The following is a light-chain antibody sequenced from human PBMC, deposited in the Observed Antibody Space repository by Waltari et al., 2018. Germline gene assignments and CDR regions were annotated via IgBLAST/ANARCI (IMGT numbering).Light chain of an antibody. Sequence: AVISNYYPNWFQQKPGQAPTSLIYDTNKRHFWTPARFSGSLLGGKAALTLSRALPEDEADYYCALYYGNARWVFGGGTKLTVL. CDR3: ALYYGNARWV. J-gene: IGLJ3*02. CDR1: AVISNYY. V-gene: IGLV7-43*01. CDR2: DTN.